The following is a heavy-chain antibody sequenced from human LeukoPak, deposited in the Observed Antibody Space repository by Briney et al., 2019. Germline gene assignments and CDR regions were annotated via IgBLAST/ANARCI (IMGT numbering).Heavy chain of an antibody. D-gene: IGHD1-26*01. CDR3: ARDFGPVVGY. CDR2: ISSSGSTI. Sequence: PGGSLRLSCAASGFTFSSYEMNWVRQAPGKGLEWVSYISSSGSTIYYADSVKGRFTISRDNAKNSLYLQMNSLRAEDTAVYCCARDFGPVVGYWGQGTLVTVSS. V-gene: IGHV3-48*03. CDR1: GFTFSSYE. J-gene: IGHJ4*02.